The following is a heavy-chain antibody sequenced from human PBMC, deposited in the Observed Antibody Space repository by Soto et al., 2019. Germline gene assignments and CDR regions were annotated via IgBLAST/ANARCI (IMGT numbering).Heavy chain of an antibody. CDR3: ARDRGYDAHDYYYNAMDV. V-gene: IGHV3-21*01. CDR2: IRGFSPYT. D-gene: IGHD2-15*01. CDR1: GFTFRSYT. J-gene: IGHJ6*02. Sequence: EVQLVESGGGLVKPGGSLRLSCVASGFTFRSYTMNWVRQAPGKGLEWVSAIRGFSPYTFYADSLKGRFTISRDNAKNSLYLQMNSLRAEDTAVNYCARDRGYDAHDYYYNAMDVWGQGTTVTVSS.